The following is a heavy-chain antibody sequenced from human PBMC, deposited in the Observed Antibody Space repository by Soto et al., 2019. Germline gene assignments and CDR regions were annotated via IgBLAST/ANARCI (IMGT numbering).Heavy chain of an antibody. CDR2: MSYDGSNK. CDR1: GFTFTSYA. V-gene: IGHV3-30-3*01. CDR3: AREGYSSGHTTENCFDP. J-gene: IGHJ5*02. Sequence: LGLSCAASGFTFTSYAMHWVRQAPGKGLEWVAVMSYDGSNKYYEDSVKGRFTISRDNSKNTLYLQVNTLRPEDTAVYYCAREGYSSGHTTENCFDPWGQGTLVTVSS. D-gene: IGHD6-19*01.